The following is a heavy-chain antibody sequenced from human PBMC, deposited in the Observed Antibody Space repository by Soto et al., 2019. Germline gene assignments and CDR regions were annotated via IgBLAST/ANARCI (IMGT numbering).Heavy chain of an antibody. Sequence: QVQLVQSGAELKEPGDSVRVSCEASGYTFTAYYIHWVRQAPGQGLEWMGCINPRFGDTSYAQDFQGRVSMTSDTSISTVYMELSRLTSDDTAIYYCARNMDYYYGPGSGNGHGFWGQGTTVTVFS. J-gene: IGHJ6*02. CDR1: GYTFTAYY. CDR3: ARNMDYYYGPGSGNGHGF. CDR2: INPRFGDT. V-gene: IGHV1-2*02. D-gene: IGHD3-10*01.